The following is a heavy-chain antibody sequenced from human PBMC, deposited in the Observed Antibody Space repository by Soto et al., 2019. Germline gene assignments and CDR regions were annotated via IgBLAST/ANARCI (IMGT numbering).Heavy chain of an antibody. Sequence: QVQLQQWGAGLLKPSETLSLTCAVSGGSFRGFYWTWIRQSPGMGLEWLGDINHVGITNYNPSLKSRVSIPVDTSKSQFSLKLSSVTAADTAVYYCARAHDFWGGRQQPIDSWGQGTLVTVSS. CDR2: INHVGIT. D-gene: IGHD3-3*01. J-gene: IGHJ4*02. V-gene: IGHV4-34*01. CDR1: GGSFRGFY. CDR3: ARAHDFWGGRQQPIDS.